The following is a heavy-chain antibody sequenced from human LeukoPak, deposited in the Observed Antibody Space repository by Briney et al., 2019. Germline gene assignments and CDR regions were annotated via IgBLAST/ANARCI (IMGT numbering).Heavy chain of an antibody. D-gene: IGHD5-18*01. CDR3: ARDSGYSYGPLDS. CDR1: GGSISSGDYY. V-gene: IGHV4-30-4*01. J-gene: IGHJ4*02. Sequence: KASQTLSLTCTVSGGSISSGDYYWSWIRQPPGKGLEWIGSISDSGSTYYNPSLKSRVTISVDTSKNQFSLKLSSVTAADTAVYYCARDSGYSYGPLDSWGQGTLVTVSS. CDR2: ISDSGST.